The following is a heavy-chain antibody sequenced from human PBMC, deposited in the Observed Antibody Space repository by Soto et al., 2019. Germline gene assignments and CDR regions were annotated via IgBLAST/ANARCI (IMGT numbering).Heavy chain of an antibody. CDR2: IYYSGST. J-gene: IGHJ4*02. CDR3: ARYSSGWTAFDY. V-gene: IGHV4-31*03. CDR1: GGSISSGGYY. Sequence: SETLSLTCTVSGGSISSGGYYWGWIRQHPGKGLEWIGYIYYSGSTYYNPSLKSRVTISVDTSKNQFSLKLSSVTAADTAVYYCARYSSGWTAFDYWGQGTLVTVSS. D-gene: IGHD6-19*01.